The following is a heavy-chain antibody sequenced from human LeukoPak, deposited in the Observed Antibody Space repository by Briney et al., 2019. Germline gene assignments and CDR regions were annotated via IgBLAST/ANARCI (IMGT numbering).Heavy chain of an antibody. V-gene: IGHV3-23*01. CDR3: AKGSLAARPYYFDC. Sequence: PGGSLRLSCAASGFTFRSYAMSWVRQAPGKGLEWASAITDTGGSTWYADSVTGRFTISRDNSKNTLYLQMNGLRAEDTALYYCAKGSLAARPYYFDCWGQGTLVSVSS. CDR2: ITDTGGST. J-gene: IGHJ4*02. D-gene: IGHD6-6*01. CDR1: GFTFRSYA.